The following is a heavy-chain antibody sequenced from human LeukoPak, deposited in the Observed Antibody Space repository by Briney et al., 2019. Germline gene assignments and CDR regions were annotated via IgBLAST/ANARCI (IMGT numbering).Heavy chain of an antibody. J-gene: IGHJ4*02. CDR2: IWYDGSNK. Sequence: GGSLRLSCAASGFTFSSYGMHWVRQAPGKGLEWVAFIWYDGSNKYYADSVKGRFTISRDNSKNTLYLQMNSLRAEDTAVYYCARDKGTYYYDSSGPFDYWGQGTLVTVSS. D-gene: IGHD3-22*01. CDR1: GFTFSSYG. CDR3: ARDKGTYYYDSSGPFDY. V-gene: IGHV3-33*01.